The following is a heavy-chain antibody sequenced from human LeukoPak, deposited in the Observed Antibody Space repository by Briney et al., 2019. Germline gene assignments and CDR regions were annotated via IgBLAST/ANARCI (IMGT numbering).Heavy chain of an antibody. D-gene: IGHD1-26*01. CDR1: GGSISSSSYY. CDR3: ARLNTLIVGATDY. CDR2: IYYSGST. V-gene: IGHV4-39*01. J-gene: IGHJ4*02. Sequence: SETLSLTCTVSGGSISSSSYYWGWIRQPPGKGLEWIGSIYYSGSTYYNPSLKSRVTISVDTSKNQFSLKLSSVTAADTAVYYCARLNTLIVGATDYWGQGTLVTVSS.